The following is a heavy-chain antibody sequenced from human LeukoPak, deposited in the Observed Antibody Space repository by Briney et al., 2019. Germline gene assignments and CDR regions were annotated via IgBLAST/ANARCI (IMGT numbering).Heavy chain of an antibody. CDR2: INGDETST. CDR3: ARASSKQLAGYLPDGFDI. V-gene: IGHV3-74*01. J-gene: IGHJ3*02. Sequence: GGSLRLSCAASGFTFSSHWMHWARRGPGKGLVWVSRINGDETSTAYADSVKGRFTISRDNAKNSLSLQMNSLRADDAAVYYCARASSKQLAGYLPDGFDIWGQGTMVTVSS. CDR1: GFTFSSHW. D-gene: IGHD3-9*01.